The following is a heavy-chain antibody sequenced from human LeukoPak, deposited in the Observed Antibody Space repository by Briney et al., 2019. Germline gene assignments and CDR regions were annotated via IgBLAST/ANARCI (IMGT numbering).Heavy chain of an antibody. CDR3: ATRITTAWDV. CDR1: GYSFTNHW. Sequence: GESLKISYKGSGYSFTNHWIGWLRLMPGKGLEWMGIIYPGDSDTRYGPSFQGQVTISVDKSISSAYLQWSSLKASDTAMCYCATRITTAWDVWGKGTTVTVSS. CDR2: IYPGDSDT. V-gene: IGHV5-51*01. J-gene: IGHJ6*04. D-gene: IGHD6-13*01.